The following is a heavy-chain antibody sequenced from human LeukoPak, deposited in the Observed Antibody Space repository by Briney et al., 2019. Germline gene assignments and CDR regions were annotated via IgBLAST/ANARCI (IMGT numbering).Heavy chain of an antibody. CDR2: IYYSGST. CDR1: GGSISSTIYY. J-gene: IGHJ4*02. Sequence: PSETLSLTCTVSGGSISSTIYYWGWIRQPPGKGLEWIGSIYYSGSTYHNSSLKSRVTISVDTTKNQFSLKLSSATAADTAVYYCARVFLYYYDSSGEFDYWGQGTLVTVSS. V-gene: IGHV4-39*07. CDR3: ARVFLYYYDSSGEFDY. D-gene: IGHD3-22*01.